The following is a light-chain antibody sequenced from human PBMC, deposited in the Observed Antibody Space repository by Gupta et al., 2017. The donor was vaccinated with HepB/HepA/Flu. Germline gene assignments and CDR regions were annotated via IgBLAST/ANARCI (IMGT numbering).Light chain of an antibody. CDR3: EAWDATIEGVV. CDR2: RNK. J-gene: IGLJ2*01. V-gene: IGLV1-44*01. CDR1: SSNIGSNT. Sequence: QSVLTQPPSASGTPGQRVTISSSGSSSNIGSNTVNWYQQLPGKAPTLLIYRNKQRPSGVHDRFSGSKSGNSASLAISGPQAEDEAEYYCEAWDATIEGVVFGRGTKLTVL.